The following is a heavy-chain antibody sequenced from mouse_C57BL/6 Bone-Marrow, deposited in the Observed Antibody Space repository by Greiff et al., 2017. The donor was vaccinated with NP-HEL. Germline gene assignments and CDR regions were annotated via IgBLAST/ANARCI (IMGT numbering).Heavy chain of an antibody. CDR3: ARGSTGAFAY. V-gene: IGHV2-2*01. Sequence: QVQLKESGPGLVQPSQSLSITCTVSGFSLTSYGVHWVRQSPGKGLEWLGVIWSGGSTDYNAAFISRLSISKDNSKSQVFFKMNSLKADDTAIYYCARGSTGAFAYWGQGTLVTVSA. D-gene: IGHD4-1*01. CDR2: IWSGGST. CDR1: GFSLTSYG. J-gene: IGHJ3*01.